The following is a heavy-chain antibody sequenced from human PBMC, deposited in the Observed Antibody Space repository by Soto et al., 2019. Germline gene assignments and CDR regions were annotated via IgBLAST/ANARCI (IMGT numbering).Heavy chain of an antibody. CDR2: ISAYSGKT. Sequence: QVQLVQSGGEVKKPGASVKVSCKTSGYTFTTYGIIWVRQAPGQGLEWVGWISAYSGKTHYAQKFQGKITMTTDTPTNTAYLELRSLRSDDTAVYYCAGDPYLGDHQYGGQGTLVTVSS. D-gene: IGHD3-16*01. J-gene: IGHJ4*02. CDR1: GYTFTTYG. CDR3: AGDPYLGDHQY. V-gene: IGHV1-18*01.